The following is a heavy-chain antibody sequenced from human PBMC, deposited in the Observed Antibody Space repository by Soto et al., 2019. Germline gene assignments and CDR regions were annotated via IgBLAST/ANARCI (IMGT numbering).Heavy chain of an antibody. CDR1: GGSLSGYY. V-gene: IGHV4-34*01. Sequence: SETMSLTCAVYGGSLSGYYWSWIRQPPGKGLEWIGEINHSGSTNYNPSLKSRVTISVDTSKNQFSLKLSSVTAADTAVYYCARTIGYCTNGVCPHNWFDPWGQGTLVTVSS. CDR3: ARTIGYCTNGVCPHNWFDP. J-gene: IGHJ5*02. D-gene: IGHD2-8*01. CDR2: INHSGST.